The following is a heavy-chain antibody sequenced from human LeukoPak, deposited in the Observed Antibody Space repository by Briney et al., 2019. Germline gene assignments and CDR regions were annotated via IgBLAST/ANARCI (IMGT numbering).Heavy chain of an antibody. V-gene: IGHV4-34*01. CDR2: INHSGST. J-gene: IGHJ6*02. Sequence: PSETLSLTCAVYGGSFSGYYWSWIRQPPGKGLEWIGEINHSGSTNYNPSLKSRVTISVDTSKNQFSLKLSSVTAADTAVYYCARAVADIYYYYYYGIDVWGQGTTVTVSS. CDR1: GGSFSGYY. D-gene: IGHD6-19*01. CDR3: ARAVADIYYYYYYGIDV.